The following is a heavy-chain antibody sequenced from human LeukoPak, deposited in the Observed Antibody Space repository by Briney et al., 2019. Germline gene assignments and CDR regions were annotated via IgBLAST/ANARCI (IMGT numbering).Heavy chain of an antibody. D-gene: IGHD3-16*01. Sequence: SETLSLTCTVSGGSVSSYYLSWIRQPPGKGLEWIGYIYYSGSTNYNPSLKSRVIISVDTSKHHFSLKLSSVTAADTAVYYCARGGRSHYAWEYYYYHMDVWGKGTTVTVSS. V-gene: IGHV4-59*02. CDR2: IYYSGST. CDR1: GGSVSSYY. CDR3: ARGGRSHYAWEYYYYHMDV. J-gene: IGHJ6*03.